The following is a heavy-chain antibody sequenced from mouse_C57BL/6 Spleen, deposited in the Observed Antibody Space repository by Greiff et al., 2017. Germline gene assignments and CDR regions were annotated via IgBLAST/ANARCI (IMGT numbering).Heavy chain of an antibody. Sequence: QVQLKESGPELVKPGASVKISCKASGYSFTSYYIHWVKQRPGQGLEWIGWIYPGSGNTKYNEKFKGKATLTADTSSSTAYMKLSSLTSEDSAVYYCARSLYYGSSPSDWGQGTTLTVSS. V-gene: IGHV1-66*01. CDR1: GYSFTSYY. D-gene: IGHD1-1*01. CDR2: IYPGSGNT. J-gene: IGHJ2*01. CDR3: ARSLYYGSSPSD.